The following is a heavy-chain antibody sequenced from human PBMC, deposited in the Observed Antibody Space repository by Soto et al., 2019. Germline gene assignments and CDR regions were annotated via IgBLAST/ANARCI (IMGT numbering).Heavy chain of an antibody. Sequence: RLSCSASGFSFNIFAMNWGRQAPGQGLEWVSGISGGGSTYYADSVKGRFTISRDNSNNTLYLQMNSLRAEDTAVYYCAKDPTSYDSSAQFDSWGQGTLVTVSS. D-gene: IGHD3-22*01. CDR2: ISGGGST. V-gene: IGHV3-23*01. CDR1: GFSFNIFA. J-gene: IGHJ4*02. CDR3: AKDPTSYDSSAQFDS.